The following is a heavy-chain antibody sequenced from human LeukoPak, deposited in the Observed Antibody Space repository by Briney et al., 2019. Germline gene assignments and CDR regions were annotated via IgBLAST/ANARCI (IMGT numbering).Heavy chain of an antibody. J-gene: IGHJ4*02. Sequence: ASVKVSCKASGYTFTSYYMHWVRQAPGQGLEWMGIINPSGGSTSYAQKFQGRVTMTRDTSTSTVYMELSSLRSGDTAVYYCARETPPHPIDYWGQGTLVTVSS. CDR2: INPSGGST. CDR3: ARETPPHPIDY. V-gene: IGHV1-46*01. CDR1: GYTFTSYY.